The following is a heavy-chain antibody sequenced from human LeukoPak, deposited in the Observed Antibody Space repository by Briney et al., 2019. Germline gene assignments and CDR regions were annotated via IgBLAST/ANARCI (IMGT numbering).Heavy chain of an antibody. J-gene: IGHJ5*02. CDR3: ARVMSMVRGWSRTNWFDP. CDR2: IYYSGST. CDR1: GGSISSGDYY. D-gene: IGHD3-10*01. Sequence: SETLSLTCTVSGGSISSGDYYWSWIRQPPGKGLEWIGYIYYSGSTYYNPSLKSRVTISVDTSKNKFSLKLSSVTAADTAVYYCARVMSMVRGWSRTNWFDPWGQGTLVTVFS. V-gene: IGHV4-30-4*08.